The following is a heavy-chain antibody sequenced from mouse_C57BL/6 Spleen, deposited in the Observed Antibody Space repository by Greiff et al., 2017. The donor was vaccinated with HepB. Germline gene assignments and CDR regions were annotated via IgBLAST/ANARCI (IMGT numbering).Heavy chain of an antibody. CDR3: ASYYGSSYAY. D-gene: IGHD1-1*01. J-gene: IGHJ3*01. V-gene: IGHV1-43*01. CDR1: GYSFTGYY. Sequence: VQLQQSGPELVKPGASVKISCKASGYSFTGYYMHWVKQSSEKSLEWIGEINPSTGGTSYNQKFKGKATLTVDKSSSTAYMQLKSLTSEDSAVYYCASYYGSSYAYWGQGTLVTVSA. CDR2: INPSTGGT.